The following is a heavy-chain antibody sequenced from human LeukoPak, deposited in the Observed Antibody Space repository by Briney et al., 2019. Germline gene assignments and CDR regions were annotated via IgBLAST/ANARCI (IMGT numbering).Heavy chain of an antibody. CDR2: INPNSGGT. CDR1: GYTFTGYY. Sequence: GASVKVSCKASGYTFTGYYMHWVRQAPGQGLEWMGWINPNSGGTNYAQKFQGRVTMTRDTSISTAYMELSRLRSDDTAVYYCARDRENFEYSSSLAGNWFDPWGQGTLVTVSS. D-gene: IGHD6-6*01. CDR3: ARDRENFEYSSSLAGNWFDP. J-gene: IGHJ5*02. V-gene: IGHV1-2*02.